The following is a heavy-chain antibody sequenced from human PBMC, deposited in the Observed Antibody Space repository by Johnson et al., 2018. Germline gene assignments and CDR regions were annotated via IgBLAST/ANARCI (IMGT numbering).Heavy chain of an antibody. V-gene: IGHV3-15*01. CDR1: GFTFSTAW. Sequence: EVRLVETGGGLVKPGGSLRLSCAASGFTFSTAWMSWVRQAQGKGLEWVGRIKSKTDGGTTDYAAPVKGRFTISRDDSKNTLYLQMNSLKTEDTAVYYFTGSPDPYYGMDVWGQGTTVTVSS. D-gene: IGHD3-10*01. CDR3: TGSPDPYYGMDV. CDR2: IKSKTDGGTT. J-gene: IGHJ6*02.